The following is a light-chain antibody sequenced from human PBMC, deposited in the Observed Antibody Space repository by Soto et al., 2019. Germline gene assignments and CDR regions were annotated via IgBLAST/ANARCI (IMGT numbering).Light chain of an antibody. CDR3: TSYVGSNIWV. J-gene: IGLJ3*02. V-gene: IGLV2-8*01. Sequence: QSAPTQPPSASGSPGQSVTISCTGTSSDVGGYNYVSWYQQHPGKVPKLMVYEVNKRPSGVPDRFSGSKSGNTASLTVSGLQAEDEADYYCTSYVGSNIWVFGGGTKLTVL. CDR1: SSDVGGYNY. CDR2: EVN.